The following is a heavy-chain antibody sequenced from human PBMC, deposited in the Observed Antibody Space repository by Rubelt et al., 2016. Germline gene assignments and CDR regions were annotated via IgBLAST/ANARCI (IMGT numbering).Heavy chain of an antibody. CDR2: ISGRGGST. D-gene: IGHD5-18*01. CDR1: GFTFSSYD. Sequence: EVQLVESGGGLVQPGGSLRLSCAASGFTFSSYDMHWVRQAPGKGLEWVSAISGRGGSTYYADSVKGRFTISRDNSKNTLYLQMNSLRAEDTAGYDCAKNGYPLWVADYWGQGTLVTVSS. J-gene: IGHJ4*02. V-gene: IGHV3-23*04. CDR3: AKNGYPLWVADY.